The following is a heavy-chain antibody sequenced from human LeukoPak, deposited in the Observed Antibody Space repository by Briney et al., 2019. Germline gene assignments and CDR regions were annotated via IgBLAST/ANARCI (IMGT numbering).Heavy chain of an antibody. CDR1: GYSSTNYG. J-gene: IGHJ4*02. CDR3: ATETSYYDSSGTWDY. D-gene: IGHD3-22*01. CDR2: IHIYRGNT. Sequence: ASVKVSCKASGYSSTNYGISWVRQAPGQGLEWMGWIHIYRGNTNYAQKFQGRVTMTTDTSTSTVYMEVRGLRSEDTAVYYCATETSYYDSSGTWDYWGQGTLVTVSS. V-gene: IGHV1-18*01.